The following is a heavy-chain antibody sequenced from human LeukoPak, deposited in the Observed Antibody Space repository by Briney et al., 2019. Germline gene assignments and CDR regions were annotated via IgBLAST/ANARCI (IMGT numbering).Heavy chain of an antibody. Sequence: GGSLRLSCAASGFTFDDYAMHWVRQAPGKGLEWVSGISWNSGSIGYADSVEGRFTISRDNAKNSLYLQMNSLRAEDTAVYYCARSSAGGYSYGFRWFDPWGQGTLVTVSS. V-gene: IGHV3-9*01. CDR1: GFTFDDYA. CDR3: ARSSAGGYSYGFRWFDP. D-gene: IGHD5-18*01. J-gene: IGHJ5*02. CDR2: ISWNSGSI.